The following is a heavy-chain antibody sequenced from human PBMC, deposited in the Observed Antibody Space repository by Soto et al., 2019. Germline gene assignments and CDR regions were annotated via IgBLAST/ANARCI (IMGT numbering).Heavy chain of an antibody. CDR1: GFTFSSYG. J-gene: IGHJ6*04. D-gene: IGHD6-13*01. CDR3: AKGSSHADMDV. Sequence: QVQLVESGGGVVQPGRSLRLSCAASGFTFSSYGMQWVRQAPGKGLEWVAVISYDGSNKYYADSVKGRFTISRDNYKNTLYLQMNSLRAEDTAVYYCAKGSSHADMDVWGEGTTVTVSS. CDR2: ISYDGSNK. V-gene: IGHV3-30*18.